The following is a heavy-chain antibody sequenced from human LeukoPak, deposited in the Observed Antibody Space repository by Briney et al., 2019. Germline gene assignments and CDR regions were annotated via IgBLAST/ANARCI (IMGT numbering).Heavy chain of an antibody. V-gene: IGHV3-7*01. CDR1: GFSFNSDW. CDR2: IKHDESEK. D-gene: IGHD6-19*01. J-gene: IGHJ4*02. CDR3: AKDNRRHYTSGPNPDSLH. Sequence: GGSLRLSCAASGFSFNSDWMDWVRQAPGKGLEWVANIKHDESEKNYLDSVKGRFTISRDNAQNSLYLQMNGLRVEDTAVYYCAKDNRRHYTSGPNPDSLHWGQGALVTVSS.